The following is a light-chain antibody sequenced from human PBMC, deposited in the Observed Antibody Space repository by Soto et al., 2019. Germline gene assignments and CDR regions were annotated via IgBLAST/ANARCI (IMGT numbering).Light chain of an antibody. CDR3: QAWDSSTVV. J-gene: IGLJ2*01. Sequence: QSVLTQPPSVSGAPGQRVTISCTGSSSNIGAGHDVHWYQQLPGTAPKLLIYGNSNRPSGVPDRFSGSKSGTSASLAITGLQAEDEADYYCQAWDSSTVVFGGGTQLTVL. CDR1: SSNIGAGHD. V-gene: IGLV1-40*01. CDR2: GNS.